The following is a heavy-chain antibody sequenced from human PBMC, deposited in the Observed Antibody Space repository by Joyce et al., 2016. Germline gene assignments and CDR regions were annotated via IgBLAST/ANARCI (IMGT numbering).Heavy chain of an antibody. CDR3: TRRNEGNFFLDY. CDR2: ITSTGSTR. Sequence: EVQLVESGGGLVQPGGSLRLSCAASGFSFNYYIMNWVRQAPGKGLEWISYITSTGSTRFYADSVKDRLTNSRDNAKNSLYLQMNSLRDEDTAVYYCTRRNEGNFFLDYWGQGTLVTVSS. V-gene: IGHV3-48*02. D-gene: IGHD1-7*01. CDR1: GFSFNYYI. J-gene: IGHJ4*02.